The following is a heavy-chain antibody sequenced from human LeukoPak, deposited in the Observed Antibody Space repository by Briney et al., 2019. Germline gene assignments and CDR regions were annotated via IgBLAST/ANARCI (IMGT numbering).Heavy chain of an antibody. CDR3: ASTRYYYGSGSYYPADPLDAFDI. V-gene: IGHV4-38-2*02. D-gene: IGHD3-10*01. J-gene: IGHJ3*02. CDR1: GYSISSGYY. CDR2: IYHSGST. Sequence: SETLSLTCTVSGYSISSGYYWGWIRQPPGKGLEWIGSIYHSGSTYYNPSLKSRVTISVDTSKNQFSLKLSSVTAADTAVYYCASTRYYYGSGSYYPADPLDAFDIWGQGTMVTVSS.